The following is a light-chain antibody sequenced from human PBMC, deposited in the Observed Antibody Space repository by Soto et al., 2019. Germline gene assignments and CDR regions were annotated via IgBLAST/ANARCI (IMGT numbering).Light chain of an antibody. Sequence: QSALTQSASVSGSPGQSITISCTGTSSDVGNYNYVSWYQQHAGEVPKLIIFNVNNRPSGVSNRFSGSKSGNTASLTISGLQAEDEADYYCISFTSSTTHVFGTGTKVTVL. CDR1: SSDVGNYNY. J-gene: IGLJ1*01. CDR2: NVN. V-gene: IGLV2-14*01. CDR3: ISFTSSTTHV.